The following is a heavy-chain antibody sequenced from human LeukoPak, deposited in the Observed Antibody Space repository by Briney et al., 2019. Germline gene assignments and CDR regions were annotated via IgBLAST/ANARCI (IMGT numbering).Heavy chain of an antibody. CDR3: ARGGHALSGDTAMAPSGG. V-gene: IGHV1-69*01. CDR1: GGTFSSYA. Sequence: ASVKVSCKASGGTFSSYAFSWVRQAPGQGLEWMGGIIPIFGTANYAQKFQGRVTITADESTSTAYMELSSLRSEDTAVYYCARGGHALSGDTAMAPSGGWGQGTLVTVSS. CDR2: IIPIFGTA. J-gene: IGHJ4*02. D-gene: IGHD5-18*01.